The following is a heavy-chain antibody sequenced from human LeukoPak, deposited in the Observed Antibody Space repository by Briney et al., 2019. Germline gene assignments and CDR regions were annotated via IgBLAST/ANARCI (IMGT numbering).Heavy chain of an antibody. CDR2: IKPDGSEA. Sequence: GGSLRLSCAASGFTFSAYWMTWVRQAPGKGLEWVANIKPDGSEAFYVGSVKGRFTISRYNAKNSLYLQMNSLRDGDTAVYYCARGSLWGQGTLVTVSS. V-gene: IGHV3-7*01. CDR3: ARGSL. CDR1: GFTFSAYW. J-gene: IGHJ4*02.